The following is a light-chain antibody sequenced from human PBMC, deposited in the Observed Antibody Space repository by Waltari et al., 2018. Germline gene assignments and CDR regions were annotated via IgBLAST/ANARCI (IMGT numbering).Light chain of an antibody. CDR2: AAS. CDR1: QHISRW. Sequence: IQMTQSPSSVSASVGDRVTISCRPSQHISRWLAWYQQKPGKAPKLLIYAASNLRSGVPARFSGGGSGTHFTLIISSLQPEDSATYYCQQANSFLGLTFGGGTKVEIK. CDR3: QQANSFLGLT. J-gene: IGKJ4*01. V-gene: IGKV1-12*01.